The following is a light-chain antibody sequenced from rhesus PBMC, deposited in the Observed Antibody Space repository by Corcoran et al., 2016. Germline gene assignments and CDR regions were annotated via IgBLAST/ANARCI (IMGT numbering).Light chain of an antibody. CDR1: SSNNKNY. CDR3: QQYYSTPYS. Sequence: SSNNKNYLAWYQQKPGQAPTLLIYWASTRESGVPNRFSGSGSGTDFTLTISGLQAEDVAVYYCQQYYSTPYSFGQGTKVEIK. V-gene: IGKV4-1*01. CDR2: WAS. J-gene: IGKJ2*01.